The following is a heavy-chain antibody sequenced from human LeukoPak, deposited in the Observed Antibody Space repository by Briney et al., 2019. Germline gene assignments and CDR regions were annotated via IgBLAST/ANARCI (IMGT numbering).Heavy chain of an antibody. D-gene: IGHD3-22*01. CDR2: INWNGGST. CDR3: ARGHYYDSSGYYYPNIPDYYYYYMDV. Sequence: GGSLRLSCAASGFTFDDYGMSWVRQAPGKGLEWVSGINWNGGSTGYADSVKGRFTISRDNAKNSLYLQMNSLRAEDTALYYCARGHYYDSSGYYYPNIPDYYYYYMDVWGKGTTVTVSS. V-gene: IGHV3-20*04. J-gene: IGHJ6*03. CDR1: GFTFDDYG.